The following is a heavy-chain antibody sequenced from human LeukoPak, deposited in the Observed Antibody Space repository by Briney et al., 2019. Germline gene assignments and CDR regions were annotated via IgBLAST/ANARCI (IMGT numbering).Heavy chain of an antibody. Sequence: ASVKVSCKASGYTFTSYGISWVRQAPGQGLEWMGWISAYNGNTNYAQKLQGRVTMTTDTSTSSAYMELRSLRSDDTAVYYCARDLGYSYGYWYFDYWGQGTLVTVSS. J-gene: IGHJ4*02. V-gene: IGHV1-18*04. D-gene: IGHD5-18*01. CDR3: ARDLGYSYGYWYFDY. CDR2: ISAYNGNT. CDR1: GYTFTSYG.